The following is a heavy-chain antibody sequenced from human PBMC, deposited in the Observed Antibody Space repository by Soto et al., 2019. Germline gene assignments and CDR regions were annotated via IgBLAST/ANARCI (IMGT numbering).Heavy chain of an antibody. CDR2: INHSGST. Sequence: KTSETLSLTCAVYGGSFSGYYWSWIRQPPGKGLEWIGEINHSGSTNYNPSLKSRVTISVDTSKNQFSLKLSSVTAADTAVYYCAREGSYSSWFDPWGQGTLVTVSS. CDR3: AREGSYSSWFDP. D-gene: IGHD2-15*01. CDR1: GGSFSGYY. V-gene: IGHV4-34*01. J-gene: IGHJ5*02.